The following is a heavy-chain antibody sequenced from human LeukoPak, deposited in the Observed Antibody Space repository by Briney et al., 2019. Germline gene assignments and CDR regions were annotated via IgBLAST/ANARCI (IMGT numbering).Heavy chain of an antibody. D-gene: IGHD1-26*01. Sequence: GGFLRLSCPASGFTVSSNYMSWVRQAPGKGLEWDSVIYSGGSTYYADSVKGRFTISRDNSKNTLYLQMNSLRAEDTAVYYRARDRVTGATNNYYYYYGMDVWGQGTTVTVSS. CDR1: GFTVSSNY. J-gene: IGHJ6*02. CDR2: IYSGGST. V-gene: IGHV3-66*01. CDR3: ARDRVTGATNNYYYYYGMDV.